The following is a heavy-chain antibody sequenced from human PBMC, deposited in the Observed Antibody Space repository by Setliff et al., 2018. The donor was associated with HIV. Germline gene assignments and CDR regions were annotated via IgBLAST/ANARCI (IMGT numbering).Heavy chain of an antibody. J-gene: IGHJ4*02. Sequence: SVKVSCKASGGTFSNYAISWVRQAPGQGLEWMGGIIPIFGSTKYAQKFQGRVTITADKSTSTADMELNSLRVEDTAVYYCARDGGDGMLSSGYFDSWGQGTLVTVSS. CDR2: IIPIFGST. CDR1: GGTFSNYA. V-gene: IGHV1-69*06. CDR3: ARDGGDGMLSSGYFDS. D-gene: IGHD3-16*01.